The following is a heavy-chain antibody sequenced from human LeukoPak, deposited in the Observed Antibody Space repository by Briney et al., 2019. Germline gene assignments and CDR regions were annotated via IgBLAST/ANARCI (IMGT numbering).Heavy chain of an antibody. V-gene: IGHV3-23*01. CDR2: IGGSDGAT. D-gene: IGHD6-13*01. Sequence: GGSLRLSCATSGFTFSNYVMSWVRQAPGKGLEWVSAIGGSDGATYYADSVKGRFTISRDNAKNTMYLQMNSLSGEDTAIYYCAKDIAASGLPRIFDFWGQGTLVTVSS. J-gene: IGHJ4*02. CDR1: GFTFSNYV. CDR3: AKDIAASGLPRIFDF.